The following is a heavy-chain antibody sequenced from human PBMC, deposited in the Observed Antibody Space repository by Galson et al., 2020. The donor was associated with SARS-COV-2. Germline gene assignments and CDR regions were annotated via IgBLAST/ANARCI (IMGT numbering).Heavy chain of an antibody. CDR3: ARLGAYYYDSMGYY. D-gene: IGHD3-22*01. V-gene: IGHV4-39*01. CDR2: IYYSGST. CDR1: GGSISSSSYY. Sequence: SETLSLTCTVSGGSISSSSYYWGWIRQPPGKGLEWIGSIYYSGSTYYNPSLKSRVTISVDTSKNQFSLKLSSVTAADTAVYYCARLGAYYYDSMGYYWGQGTLVTVSS. J-gene: IGHJ4*02.